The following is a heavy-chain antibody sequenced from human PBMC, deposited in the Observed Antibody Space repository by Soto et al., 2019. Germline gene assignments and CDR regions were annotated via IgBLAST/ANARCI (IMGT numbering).Heavy chain of an antibody. J-gene: IGHJ4*02. V-gene: IGHV2-5*01. CDR1: GFSLSTSGVG. CDR3: AHRRMNDYVWGGYRYPLFDY. CDR2: IYWNDDK. D-gene: IGHD3-16*02. Sequence: SGPTLVNPTQTLTLTCTFSGFSLSTSGVGVGWIRQPPGKALEWLALIYWNDDKRYSPSLKSRLTITKDTSKNQVVLTMTNMDPVDTATYYCAHRRMNDYVWGGYRYPLFDYWGQGTLVTVSS.